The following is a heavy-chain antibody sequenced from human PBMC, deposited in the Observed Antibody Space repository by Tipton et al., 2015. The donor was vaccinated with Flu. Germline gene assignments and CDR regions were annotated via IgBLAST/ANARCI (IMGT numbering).Heavy chain of an antibody. CDR1: GGSISTFY. V-gene: IGHV4-59*08. Sequence: TLSLTCSVSGGSISTFYWSWIRQPPGKGLEWIGYFYYGETTKYNPSLESRVTMSIDTSKNQFSLNLSSVTAADTAVYFCARHRVIIDITPGNWLDPWGQGTLITVAS. J-gene: IGHJ5*02. CDR3: ARHRVIIDITPGNWLDP. CDR2: FYYGETT. D-gene: IGHD2-21*01.